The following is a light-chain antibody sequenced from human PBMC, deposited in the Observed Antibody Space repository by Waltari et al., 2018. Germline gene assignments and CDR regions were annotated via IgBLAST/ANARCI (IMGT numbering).Light chain of an antibody. Sequence: QSVLTQPPSASGTPGQRVTISCSGSSSNIGRNSVNWYQQFPGTAPKLLIYTNIQRPSGVPDRFSGSKSGTSASLAISGLRAEDEADYYCAAWDDSLTGLWVFGGGTKLTVL. CDR1: SSNIGRNS. J-gene: IGLJ3*02. CDR3: AAWDDSLTGLWV. V-gene: IGLV1-44*01. CDR2: TNI.